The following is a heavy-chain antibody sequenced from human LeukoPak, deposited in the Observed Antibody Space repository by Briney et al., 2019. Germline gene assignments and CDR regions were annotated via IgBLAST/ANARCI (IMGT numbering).Heavy chain of an antibody. CDR1: GFTFSSYW. CDR3: ARDYSNYYGSGSYYASLDYYYYYYMDV. Sequence: GGSLRLSCAASGFTFSSYWMSWVRQAPGKGLEWVANIKQDGSEKYYVDSVKGRFTISRDNAKNSLYLQMNSLRAEDTAVYYCARDYSNYYGSGSYYASLDYYYYYYMDVWGKGTTVTISS. V-gene: IGHV3-7*01. D-gene: IGHD3-10*01. CDR2: IKQDGSEK. J-gene: IGHJ6*03.